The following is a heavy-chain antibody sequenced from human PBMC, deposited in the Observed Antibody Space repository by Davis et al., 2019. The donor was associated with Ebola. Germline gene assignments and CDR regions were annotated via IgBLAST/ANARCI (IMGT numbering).Heavy chain of an antibody. D-gene: IGHD3-22*01. CDR1: GFTFISYW. CDR3: ARGGYYDSGGFKSRRKYYYGMDV. J-gene: IGHJ6*02. V-gene: IGHV3-7*01. CDR2: IKQDGSEK. Sequence: PEGSLRLSCAASGFTFISYWMTWVRQAPRKGLEWVANIKQDGSEKYYVDSVKGRFTISRDNAKNTLYLQMNSLRAEDTAVYYCARGGYYDSGGFKSRRKYYYGMDVWGQGTTVTVSS.